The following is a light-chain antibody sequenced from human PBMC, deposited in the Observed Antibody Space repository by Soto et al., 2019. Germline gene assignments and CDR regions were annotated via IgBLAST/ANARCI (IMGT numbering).Light chain of an antibody. V-gene: IGLV2-23*02. CDR2: EVS. Sequence: QSALTQPASVSGPPGQSITISCTGTSSDVGSYNLVSWYQQHPGKAPKLMIYEVSKRPSGVSNRFSGSKSGNTASLTISGFQAEDEADYYCCSYAGSSTFEFGGGTKLTVL. CDR3: CSYAGSSTFE. CDR1: SSDVGSYNL. J-gene: IGLJ2*01.